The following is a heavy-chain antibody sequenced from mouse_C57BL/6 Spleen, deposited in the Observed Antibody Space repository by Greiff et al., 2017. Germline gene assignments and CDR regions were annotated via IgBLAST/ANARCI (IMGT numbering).Heavy chain of an antibody. V-gene: IGHV1-69*01. CDR3: ARGAPSWYFDV. CDR1: GYTFTSYW. J-gene: IGHJ1*03. CDR2: IDPSDSYT. Sequence: VQLQQPGAELVMPGASVKLSCKASGYTFTSYWMHWVKQRPGQGLEWIGEIDPSDSYTNYNQKFKGKSTLTVDKSSSTAYMQLSSLTSEDSAVYDCARGAPSWYFDVWGTGTTVTVSS.